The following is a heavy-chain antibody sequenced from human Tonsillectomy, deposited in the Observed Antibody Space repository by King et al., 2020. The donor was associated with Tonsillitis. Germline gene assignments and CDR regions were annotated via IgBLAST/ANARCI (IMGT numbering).Heavy chain of an antibody. Sequence: VQLVESGGGLVKPGGSLRLSCAASGFTFSDYYMSWIRQAPGKGLEWVSYITSSGSPIYYADSVKGRFTISRDNAKNSLYLQMNSLRAEDTAVYYCTGEVVVAAPALRGYNWFDPWGQGTLVTVSS. V-gene: IGHV3-11*01. CDR2: ITSSGSPI. J-gene: IGHJ5*02. CDR3: TGEVVVAAPALRGYNWFDP. D-gene: IGHD2-15*01. CDR1: GFTFSDYY.